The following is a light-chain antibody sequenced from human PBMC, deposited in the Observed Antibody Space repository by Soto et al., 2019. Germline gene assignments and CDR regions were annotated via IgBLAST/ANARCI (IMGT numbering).Light chain of an antibody. CDR3: QQYGSSGT. V-gene: IGKV3-20*01. CDR2: GAS. Sequence: IVLTQSPGTLSLFAGERATLSCRASQSVSSSYLAWYQQKPGQAPSLLIYGASNRATGIPDRFSGSVSGKDFTLTISRLEPEDLAVYYCQQYGSSGTFGQGTKVDI. CDR1: QSVSSSY. J-gene: IGKJ1*01.